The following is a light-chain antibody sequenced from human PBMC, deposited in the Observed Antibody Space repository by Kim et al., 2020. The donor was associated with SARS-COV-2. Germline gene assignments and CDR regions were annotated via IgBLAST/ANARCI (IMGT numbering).Light chain of an antibody. CDR2: DAS. J-gene: IGKJ2*01. CDR3: QQFNSFPQT. Sequence: ATQLTQSPSSLSASVGDRVTITCRAPQGIRSALAWYQQKPGKAPKLLIYDASTLHSGVPSRFSGSGSGTDFTLTISSLQPEDFATYYCQQFNSFPQTFGQGTKLEI. V-gene: IGKV1-13*02. CDR1: QGIRSA.